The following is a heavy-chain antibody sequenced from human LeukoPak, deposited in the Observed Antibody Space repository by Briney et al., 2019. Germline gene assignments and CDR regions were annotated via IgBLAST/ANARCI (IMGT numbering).Heavy chain of an antibody. CDR3: AQAGYGSGSYYNTGGDLDY. CDR1: GYTFTGYY. D-gene: IGHD3-10*01. J-gene: IGHJ4*02. V-gene: IGHV1-2*02. Sequence: ASVKVSCKASGYTFTGYYMHWVRQAPGQELEWMGWINPNSGGTNYAQKFQGRVTMTRDTSISTAYMGLSRLRSDDTAVYYCAQAGYGSGSYYNTGGDLDYWGQGTLVTVSS. CDR2: INPNSGGT.